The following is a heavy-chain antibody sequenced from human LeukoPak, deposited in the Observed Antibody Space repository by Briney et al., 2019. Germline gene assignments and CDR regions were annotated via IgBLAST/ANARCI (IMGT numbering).Heavy chain of an antibody. D-gene: IGHD3-3*01. J-gene: IGHJ4*02. CDR1: GGSFSSSSYF. Sequence: SETLSLTCTVSGGSFSSSSYFWGWIRQPPGTGLEWIGSIYYSGSTYYNPSLKSRVTISVDTSKNQFSLKLSSVTAADTAVYYCARDLRFLEWALDYWGQGTLVTVSS. V-gene: IGHV4-39*07. CDR3: ARDLRFLEWALDY. CDR2: IYYSGST.